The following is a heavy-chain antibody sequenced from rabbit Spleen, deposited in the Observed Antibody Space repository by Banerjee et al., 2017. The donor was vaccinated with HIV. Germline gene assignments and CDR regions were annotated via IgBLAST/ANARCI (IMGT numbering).Heavy chain of an antibody. CDR1: GFSFSSGYD. Sequence: QSLEESGGGLVKPGASLTLTCKASGFSFSSGYDMCWVRQAPGKGLEWIACIYVGSSDSTYYATWAKGRFTISKTSSTTVTLRMTSLTAADTATYFCARDTGTSFSTYGMDLWGPGTLVTVS. CDR2: IYVGSSDST. J-gene: IGHJ6*01. D-gene: IGHD7-1*01. CDR3: ARDTGTSFSTYGMDL. V-gene: IGHV1S40*01.